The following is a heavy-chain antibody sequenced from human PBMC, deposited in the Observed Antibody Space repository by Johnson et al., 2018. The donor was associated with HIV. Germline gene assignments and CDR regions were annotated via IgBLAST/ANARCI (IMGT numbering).Heavy chain of an antibody. V-gene: IGHV3-11*04. CDR2: ISSSGGST. D-gene: IGHD5-18*01. CDR1: GFTFSDYY. CDR3: AKDGRYSYGYGAFDI. J-gene: IGHJ3*02. Sequence: QVQLVESGGGLVKPGGSLRLSCAASGFTFSDYYMSWIRQAPGKGLEWVSAISSSGGSTYYADSVQGRFTISRDNSKNTLYMQMNSLRVEDTAVYYCAKDGRYSYGYGAFDIWGQGTMVTVSS.